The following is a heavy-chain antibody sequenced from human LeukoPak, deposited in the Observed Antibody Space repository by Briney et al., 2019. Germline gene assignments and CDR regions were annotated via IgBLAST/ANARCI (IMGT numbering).Heavy chain of an antibody. CDR1: GFTFSSYA. V-gene: IGHV3-23*01. J-gene: IGHJ4*02. D-gene: IGHD2-15*01. CDR2: ISGSGGTT. Sequence: GGTLRLSCAASGFTFSSYAMSWVRQAPGKGLEWVSAISGSGGTTYYADSVKGRFTISRDNSKNTLYLQMNSLRAEDTAVYYCAKDRGMFLVGYLDYWGQGTLVTVSS. CDR3: AKDRGMFLVGYLDY.